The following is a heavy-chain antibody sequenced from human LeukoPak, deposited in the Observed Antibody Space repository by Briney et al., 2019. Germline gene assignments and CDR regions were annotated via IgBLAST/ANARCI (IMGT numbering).Heavy chain of an antibody. Sequence: PGGSLRLSCAASGFTFSIYWMHWVRQAPGKGLVWVSRINSDGRSAVYADSVKGRFTVSRDNAKNTLYLQMNSLRAEDTAVYYCARDGGSYYYDSSGYEDYWGQGTLVTVSS. J-gene: IGHJ4*02. CDR1: GFTFSIYW. V-gene: IGHV3-74*01. D-gene: IGHD3-22*01. CDR3: ARDGGSYYYDSSGYEDY. CDR2: INSDGRSA.